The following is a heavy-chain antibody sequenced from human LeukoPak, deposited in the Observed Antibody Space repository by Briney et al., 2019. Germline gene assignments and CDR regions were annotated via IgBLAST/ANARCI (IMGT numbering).Heavy chain of an antibody. CDR1: GGSISSYY. Sequence: SETLSLTCTVPGGSISSYYWSWIRQPAGKGLEWIGHIYTSGSTNYNPSLKSRVSMSVDTSKNQLSLKLTSVTATDTAVYYSARDRGNLGGSIDYWGQGTLVTVSS. CDR3: ARDRGNLGGSIDY. J-gene: IGHJ4*02. D-gene: IGHD1-26*01. CDR2: IYTSGST. V-gene: IGHV4-4*07.